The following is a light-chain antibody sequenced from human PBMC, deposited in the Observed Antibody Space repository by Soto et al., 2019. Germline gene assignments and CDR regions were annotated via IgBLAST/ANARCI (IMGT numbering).Light chain of an antibody. V-gene: IGLV2-14*03. J-gene: IGLJ1*01. CDR1: SIDFVGYNY. CDR3: SSNTTSYTRQIV. CDR2: DVS. Sequence: QSVLTQPASLSGSPGQSITISSTGTSIDFVGYNYVSWYQHHPGKAPKLMIFDVSNRPSGVSNRFSGSKSGNTASLTISGLQPEDEADYYCSSNTTSYTRQIVFGTGTKVTVL.